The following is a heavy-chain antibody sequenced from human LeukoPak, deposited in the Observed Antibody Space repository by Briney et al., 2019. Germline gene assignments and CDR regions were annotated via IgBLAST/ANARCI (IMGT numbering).Heavy chain of an antibody. D-gene: IGHD3-3*01. J-gene: IGHJ4*02. Sequence: SETLSLTCAVSGGSISSSNWWSWVRQPPGKGLEWIGEIYHSGSTNYNPSLKSRVTISVDTSKNQFSLKLSSVTAADTAVYYCARQIDYDFWSGYYFDYWGQGTLVTVSS. CDR2: IYHSGST. CDR1: GGSISSSNW. V-gene: IGHV4-4*02. CDR3: ARQIDYDFWSGYYFDY.